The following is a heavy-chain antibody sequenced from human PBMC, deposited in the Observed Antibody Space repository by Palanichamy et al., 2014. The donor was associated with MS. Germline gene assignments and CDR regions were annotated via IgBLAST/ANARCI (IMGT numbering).Heavy chain of an antibody. Sequence: QVQLLQSGAEVKKPGASVKVSCRASGYTFSDYYMHWVRQAPGQGLEWMGWINPDSGGTNYAQKFQGRVTVTRDTSIRTAYLELNRATSDDTAVYYCARYPYRGTYWAPFDYWGQGTLVTVSS. D-gene: IGHD1-26*01. CDR2: INPDSGGT. J-gene: IGHJ4*02. CDR1: GYTFSDYY. V-gene: IGHV1-2*02. CDR3: ARYPYRGTYWAPFDY.